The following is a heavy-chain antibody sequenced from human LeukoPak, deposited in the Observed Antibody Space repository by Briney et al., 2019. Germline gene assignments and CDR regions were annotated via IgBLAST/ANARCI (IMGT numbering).Heavy chain of an antibody. J-gene: IGHJ4*02. Sequence: GGSLRLSCAASGFTFSSYEMNWVRQAPGKGLEGVSYISSSGSTKYYADSVKGRFTISRDNAKNSLYLQMISLRAEDTALYYCARVEGFIDYWGQGTLVTVSS. V-gene: IGHV3-48*03. CDR3: ARVEGFIDY. D-gene: IGHD3-16*02. CDR1: GFTFSSYE. CDR2: ISSSGSTK.